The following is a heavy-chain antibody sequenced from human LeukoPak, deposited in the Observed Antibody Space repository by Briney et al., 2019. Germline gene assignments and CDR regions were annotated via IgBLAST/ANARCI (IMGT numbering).Heavy chain of an antibody. CDR3: AGSYDFWTGSLGY. CDR1: GFTFSSYG. J-gene: IGHJ4*02. Sequence: SGGSLRLSCAASGFTFSSYGMHWVRQAPGKGLEWVAVIWYDGSNKYYADSVKGRFTISRDNSKNTLYLQMNSLRAEDTAVYYCAGSYDFWTGSLGYWGQGTLVTVSS. V-gene: IGHV3-33*01. D-gene: IGHD3/OR15-3a*01. CDR2: IWYDGSNK.